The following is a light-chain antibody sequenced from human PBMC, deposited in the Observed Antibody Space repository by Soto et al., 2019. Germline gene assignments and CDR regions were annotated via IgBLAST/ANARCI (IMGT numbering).Light chain of an antibody. J-gene: IGLJ2*01. V-gene: IGLV2-14*01. Sequence: QSALTQPASVSGSPGQSITISCTGTSSDVGAYNYVSWYQQHPGKAPKLMIYEVSNRPSGVSYRFSGSKSGNTASLTISGLQAEDEADYYCSSYTSSNTVVFGGGTKLTVL. CDR2: EVS. CDR1: SSDVGAYNY. CDR3: SSYTSSNTVV.